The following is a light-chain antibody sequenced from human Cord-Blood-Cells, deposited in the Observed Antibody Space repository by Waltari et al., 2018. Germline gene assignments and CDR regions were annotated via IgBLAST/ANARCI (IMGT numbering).Light chain of an antibody. V-gene: IGKV1-39*01. CDR3: QQSYSTPRT. CDR2: AAS. CDR1: QSICSY. Sequence: DIQMTQSPSSLSASVGDRVTITCRASQSICSYLNWYQQKPGKAPKLLIYAASSLQSGVPSRCSGSGSGTDFTLTISSLQPEEFATYDCQQSYSTPRTFGQGTKVEIK. J-gene: IGKJ1*01.